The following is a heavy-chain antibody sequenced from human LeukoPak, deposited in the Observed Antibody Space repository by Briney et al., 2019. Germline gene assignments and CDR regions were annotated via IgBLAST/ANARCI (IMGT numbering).Heavy chain of an antibody. V-gene: IGHV1-69*05. CDR3: ARDSAIFGVVTMDV. J-gene: IGHJ6*04. CDR1: GGTFSSYA. Sequence: SVKVSCKASGGTFSSYAISWVRQAPGQGLEWMGRIIPIFGTANYAQKFQGRVTITTDESTSTAYMELSSLRSEDTAVYYCARDSAIFGVVTMDVWGKGTTVTVSS. CDR2: IIPIFGTA. D-gene: IGHD3-3*01.